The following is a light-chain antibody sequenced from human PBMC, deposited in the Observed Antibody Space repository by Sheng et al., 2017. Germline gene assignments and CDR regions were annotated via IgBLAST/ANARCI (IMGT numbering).Light chain of an antibody. V-gene: IGKV3-11*01. Sequence: EIVMTQSPATLSVSPGEGATLSCRASQSVSNNLAWYQQKPGQAPRLLIYDASNRATGIPARFSGSGSGTDFTLTISSLEPEDFAVYYCQQRSNWPRTFGQGTKLEI. J-gene: IGKJ2*01. CDR2: DAS. CDR1: QSVSNN. CDR3: QQRSNWPRT.